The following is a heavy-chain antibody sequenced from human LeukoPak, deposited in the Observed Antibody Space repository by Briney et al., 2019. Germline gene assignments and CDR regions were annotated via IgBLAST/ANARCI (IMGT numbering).Heavy chain of an antibody. Sequence: PGGSLRLSCAASGFTFSSYGMHWVRQAPGKGLEWVAFIRYDGSNKYYADSVKGRFTISRDNAQSTLYLQMNSLRVEDTAVYYCATELRESGASSRNAFDIWGQGTVVSVSS. J-gene: IGHJ3*02. D-gene: IGHD2-15*01. CDR1: GFTFSSYG. CDR2: IRYDGSNK. V-gene: IGHV3-30*02. CDR3: ATELRESGASSRNAFDI.